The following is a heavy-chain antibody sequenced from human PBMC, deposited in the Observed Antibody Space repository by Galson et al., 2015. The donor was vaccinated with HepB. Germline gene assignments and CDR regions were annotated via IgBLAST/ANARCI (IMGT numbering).Heavy chain of an antibody. Sequence: SVKVSCKASGYTFTGYYMHWVRQAPGQGLEWMGWINPNSGGTNYAQKFQGWVTMTRDTSISTAYMELSRLRSDDTAVYYCARSIPGDSWSGYFHDYWGQGTLVTVSS. CDR3: ARSIPGDSWSGYFHDY. V-gene: IGHV1-2*04. D-gene: IGHD3-3*01. CDR1: GYTFTGYY. J-gene: IGHJ4*02. CDR2: INPNSGGT.